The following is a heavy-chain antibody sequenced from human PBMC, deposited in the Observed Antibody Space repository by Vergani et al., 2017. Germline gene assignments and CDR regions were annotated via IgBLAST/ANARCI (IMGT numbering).Heavy chain of an antibody. V-gene: IGHV3-23*04. CDR1: GFTFSSYA. CDR3: ARDQYYYDSSGYYTHDAFDI. D-gene: IGHD3-22*01. CDR2: ISGSGGST. J-gene: IGHJ3*02. Sequence: VQLVESGGGVVQPGGSLRLSCAASGFTFSSYAMSWVRQAPGKGLEWVSAISGSGGSTYYADSLKGRFTISSDNSKNTLYLQMNSLRPEDTAVYXCARDQYYYDSSGYYTHDAFDIWGQGTMVTVSS.